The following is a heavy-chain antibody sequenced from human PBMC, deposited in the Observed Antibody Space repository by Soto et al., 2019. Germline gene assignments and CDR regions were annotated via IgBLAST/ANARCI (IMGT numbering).Heavy chain of an antibody. Sequence: SETLSLTCAVYGGSFSGYYWSWIRQPPGKGLEWIGEINHSGSTNYNPSLKSRVTISVDTSKNQFSLKLSSVTAADTAVYYCARLFGATRYSYYMDFWGKGTMVTVSS. CDR1: GGSFSGYY. CDR3: ARLFGATRYSYYMDF. CDR2: INHSGST. D-gene: IGHD5-12*01. J-gene: IGHJ6*03. V-gene: IGHV4-34*01.